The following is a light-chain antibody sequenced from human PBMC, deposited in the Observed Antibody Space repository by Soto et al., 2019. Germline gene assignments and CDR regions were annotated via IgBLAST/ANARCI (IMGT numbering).Light chain of an antibody. Sequence: EIALTQSPGTLYLSPGERATLSCRASQSVSSSYLAWYQQKPGQAPRLLLYGSSSRATGTPDRFSGSESGTNFTLTISRLEPEDFAVYYCQQYGSSPRTFGQGTKVEIK. CDR1: QSVSSSY. CDR3: QQYGSSPRT. CDR2: GSS. J-gene: IGKJ1*01. V-gene: IGKV3-20*01.